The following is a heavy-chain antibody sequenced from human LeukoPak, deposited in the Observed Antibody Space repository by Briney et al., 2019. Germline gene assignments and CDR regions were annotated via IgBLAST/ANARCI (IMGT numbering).Heavy chain of an antibody. CDR3: TRESGAFSPFGF. Sequence: SGTLSLTCAVSGGSILTTNWWSWVRQPPGKGLEWIGEVHLSGASNYNPSLKSRVNMSINKSKNQLSLELTSVTAADTAIYYCTRESGAFSPFGFWGQGTLVTVSS. CDR1: GGSILTTNW. D-gene: IGHD1-26*01. CDR2: VHLSGAS. J-gene: IGHJ4*02. V-gene: IGHV4-4*02.